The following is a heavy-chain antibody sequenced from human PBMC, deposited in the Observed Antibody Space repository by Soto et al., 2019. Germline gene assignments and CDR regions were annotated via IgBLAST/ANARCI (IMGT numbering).Heavy chain of an antibody. J-gene: IGHJ4*02. CDR2: ISYDGSNK. CDR1: GFTFSSYA. CDR3: ARGKVGSTLHPYYFDF. V-gene: IGHV3-30-3*01. Sequence: LRLSCAASGFTFSSYAMHWVRQAPGKGLEWVTVISYDGSNKYYADSVKGRFTISRDNSKNTLYLQMNSLRAEDTAVYYCARGKVGSTLHPYYFDFWGQGTLVTVSS. D-gene: IGHD6-13*01.